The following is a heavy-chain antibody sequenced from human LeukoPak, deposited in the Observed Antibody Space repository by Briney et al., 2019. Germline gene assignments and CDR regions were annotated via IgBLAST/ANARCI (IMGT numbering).Heavy chain of an antibody. V-gene: IGHV3-33*01. D-gene: IGHD5-18*01. CDR3: ARGGTRGYSPSDY. Sequence: PGGSLRLSCAASGFTFSSYGMHWVRQAPGKGLEWVAVIWYDGSNKYYADSVKGRFTISRDNSKNTLYLQMNSLRAEDTAVYYCARGGTRGYSPSDYWGQGTLVTVSS. CDR2: IWYDGSNK. CDR1: GFTFSSYG. J-gene: IGHJ4*02.